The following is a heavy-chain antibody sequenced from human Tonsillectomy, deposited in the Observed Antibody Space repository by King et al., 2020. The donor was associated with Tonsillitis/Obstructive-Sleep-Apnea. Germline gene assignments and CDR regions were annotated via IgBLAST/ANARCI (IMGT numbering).Heavy chain of an antibody. Sequence: VQLVESGGGLVKPGGSLRLSCAASEFTFSTYSMNWVRQAPGKGLEWVSSISSSSSHIYYADSVEGRFTISRDNAKNSLYLQMNSLTAEDTAVYYCARGGPWDDSGGCYPFPFDYWGQGTLVTVSS. D-gene: IGHD3-22*01. V-gene: IGHV3-21*01. J-gene: IGHJ4*02. CDR3: ARGGPWDDSGGCYPFPFDY. CDR2: ISSSSSHI. CDR1: EFTFSTYS.